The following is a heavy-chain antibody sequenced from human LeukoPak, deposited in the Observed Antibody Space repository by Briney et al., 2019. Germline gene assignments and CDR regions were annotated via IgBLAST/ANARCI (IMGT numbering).Heavy chain of an antibody. Sequence: GESLKISCKGSGYSFTSYWIGWVRQMPGKGLEWMGIIYPGDSDTRYSPSFQGQVTISADKSISTAYLQWSSLKASGTAMYYCARRVAARPIPADYFDYWGQGTLVTVSS. V-gene: IGHV5-51*01. CDR1: GYSFTSYW. CDR2: IYPGDSDT. J-gene: IGHJ4*02. D-gene: IGHD6-6*01. CDR3: ARRVAARPIPADYFDY.